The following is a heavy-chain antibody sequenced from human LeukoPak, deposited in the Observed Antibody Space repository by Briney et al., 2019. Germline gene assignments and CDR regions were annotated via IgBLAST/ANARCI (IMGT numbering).Heavy chain of an antibody. J-gene: IGHJ4*02. V-gene: IGHV4-39*01. Sequence: SETLSLTCTVSGGSISSSSYYWGWIRQPPGKGLEWIGSIYYSGSTYYNPSLKSRVTISVDTSKNQFSLKLSSVTAADTAVYYCARQMPYYYGSGSYSFDYWGQGTLVTVSS. CDR2: IYYSGST. CDR3: ARQMPYYYGSGSYSFDY. D-gene: IGHD3-10*01. CDR1: GGSISSSSYY.